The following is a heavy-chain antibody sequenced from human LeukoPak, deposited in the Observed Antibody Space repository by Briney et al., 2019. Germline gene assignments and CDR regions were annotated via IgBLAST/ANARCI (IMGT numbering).Heavy chain of an antibody. V-gene: IGHV3-9*01. CDR2: ISWNSGSI. J-gene: IGHJ4*02. D-gene: IGHD2-2*01. CDR3: AKAPSTSGPFDY. Sequence: GGPLRLSCAASGFTFDDYAMHWVRQAPGKGLEWVSGISWNSGSIGYADSVKGRFTISRDNAKNSLYLQMNSLRAEDTALYYCAKAPSTSGPFDYWGQGTLVTVSS. CDR1: GFTFDDYA.